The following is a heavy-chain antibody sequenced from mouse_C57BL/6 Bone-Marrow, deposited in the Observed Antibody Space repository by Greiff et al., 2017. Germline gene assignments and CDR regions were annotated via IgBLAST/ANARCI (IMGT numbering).Heavy chain of an antibody. D-gene: IGHD1-1*01. J-gene: IGHJ1*03. CDR2: ISYDGSN. V-gene: IGHV3-6*01. CDR3: ARITTVRGGYFDV. Sequence: VQLQQSGPGLVKPSQSLSLTCSVPGYSITSGYYWNWLRQFPGNKLEWMGYISYDGSNNYNPSLKNRIAITRDTSKNQFFLKLNSVTTEDTATYNWARITTVRGGYFDVWGTGTTVTVSS. CDR1: GYSITSGYY.